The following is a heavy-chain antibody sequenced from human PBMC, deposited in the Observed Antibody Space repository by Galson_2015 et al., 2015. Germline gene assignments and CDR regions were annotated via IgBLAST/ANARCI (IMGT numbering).Heavy chain of an antibody. CDR1: GYTFTSYD. D-gene: IGHD6-19*01. Sequence: SVKVSCKASGYTFTSYDIHWVRQATGQGLEWMGWMNPNSGNTGYPQKFQGRVTMTRDTSISTAYMELSSLRSDDTAVYFCARTLAGTAYWGQGTLVTASS. CDR3: ARTLAGTAY. J-gene: IGHJ4*02. V-gene: IGHV1-8*01. CDR2: MNPNSGNT.